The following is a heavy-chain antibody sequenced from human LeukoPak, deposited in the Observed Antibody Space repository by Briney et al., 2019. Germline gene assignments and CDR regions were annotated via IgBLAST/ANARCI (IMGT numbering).Heavy chain of an antibody. V-gene: IGHV3-21*01. CDR2: ISSSSSYI. CDR1: GLTFSSYR. D-gene: IGHD4-17*01. CDR3: ARSSDYGDYEDFDY. Sequence: GGSLRLSCAASGLTFSSYRTNWVRQAPGKGLEWVSSISSSSSYIYYADSVKGRFTISRDNAKNSLYLQMSSLRAEDTAVYYCARSSDYGDYEDFDYWGQGTLVTVSS. J-gene: IGHJ4*02.